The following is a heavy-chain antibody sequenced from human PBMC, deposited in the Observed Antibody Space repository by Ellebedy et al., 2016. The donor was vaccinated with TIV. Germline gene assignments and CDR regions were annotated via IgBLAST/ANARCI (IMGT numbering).Heavy chain of an antibody. J-gene: IGHJ4*02. Sequence: ASVKVSCXASGYTFTGYYMHWVRQAPGQGLEWMGWINPNSGGTNYAQKFQGRVTMTRDTSISTAYMELSRLRSDDTAVYYCARVPPAGYCSSTSCTDDYWGQGTLVTVSS. V-gene: IGHV1-2*02. D-gene: IGHD2-2*01. CDR3: ARVPPAGYCSSTSCTDDY. CDR2: INPNSGGT. CDR1: GYTFTGYY.